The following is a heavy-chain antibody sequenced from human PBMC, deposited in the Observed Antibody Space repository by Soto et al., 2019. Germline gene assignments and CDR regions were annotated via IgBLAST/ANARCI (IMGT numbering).Heavy chain of an antibody. CDR3: YMGATRPS. V-gene: IGHV3-48*02. J-gene: IGHJ4*02. D-gene: IGHD1-26*01. CDR2: ISSSSSTI. CDR1: GFTFSSYS. Sequence: LRLSCAASGFTFSSYSMNWVRQAPGKGLEWVSYISSSSSTIYYADSVKGRFTISRDNAKNSLYLQMDSLRDEDTAVYYCYMGATRPSWGQGTLVTVSS.